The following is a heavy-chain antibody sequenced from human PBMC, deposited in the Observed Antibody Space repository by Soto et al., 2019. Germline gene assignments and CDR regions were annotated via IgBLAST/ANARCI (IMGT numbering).Heavy chain of an antibody. V-gene: IGHV1-3*01. D-gene: IGHD6-13*01. J-gene: IGHJ6*02. CDR3: ARVSPGYSSSWYTFGYYYYGMDV. Sequence: VASVKVSCKASGYTFTSYAMYWARQAPGQRLEWMGWINAGNGNTKYSQKFQGRVTITRDTSASTAYMELSSLRFEDTAVYYCARVSPGYSSSWYTFGYYYYGMDVWGQGTTVTVSS. CDR2: INAGNGNT. CDR1: GYTFTSYA.